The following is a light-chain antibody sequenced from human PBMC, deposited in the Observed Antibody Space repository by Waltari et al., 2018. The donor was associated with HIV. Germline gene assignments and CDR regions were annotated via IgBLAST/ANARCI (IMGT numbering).Light chain of an antibody. Sequence: QSVLTQPPSASGTPGQRVSISCSGSSSNIGRNIVNWYQQLPGTAPKLPTYSNNQRPSGVPVRFSGAKSGTSASLAISGLQSEEEADYYFAAWDDSLNAWVFGGGTKLTVL. V-gene: IGLV1-44*01. CDR3: AAWDDSLNAWV. CDR2: SNN. CDR1: SSNIGRNI. J-gene: IGLJ3*02.